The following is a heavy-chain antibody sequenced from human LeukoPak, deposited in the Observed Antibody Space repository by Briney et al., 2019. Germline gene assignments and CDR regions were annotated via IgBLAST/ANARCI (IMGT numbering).Heavy chain of an antibody. CDR2: ISGSGGST. Sequence: PGGSLRLSCAASGFTFSSYAMSWVRQAPGKGLEWVSAISGSGGSTYYTDSVKGRFTISRDNSKNTLYLRMNSLRAEDTAVYYCAKDGLYDILTERDAFDIWGQGTMVTVSS. V-gene: IGHV3-23*01. CDR3: AKDGLYDILTERDAFDI. J-gene: IGHJ3*02. D-gene: IGHD3-9*01. CDR1: GFTFSSYA.